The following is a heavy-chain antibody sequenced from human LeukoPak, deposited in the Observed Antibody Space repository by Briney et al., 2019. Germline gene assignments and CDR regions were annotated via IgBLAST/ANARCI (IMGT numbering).Heavy chain of an antibody. CDR1: GGSISSYY. CDR3: ARLSGYYSHDAFDI. CDR2: IYYSGST. D-gene: IGHD3-22*01. Sequence: TSETLSLTCTVSGGSISSYYWSWIRQPPGKGLEWIGYIYYSGSTNYNPSLKSRVTISVDTSKNQFSLKLSSVTAADTAVYYCARLSGYYSHDAFDIWGQGTMVTVSS. V-gene: IGHV4-59*08. J-gene: IGHJ3*02.